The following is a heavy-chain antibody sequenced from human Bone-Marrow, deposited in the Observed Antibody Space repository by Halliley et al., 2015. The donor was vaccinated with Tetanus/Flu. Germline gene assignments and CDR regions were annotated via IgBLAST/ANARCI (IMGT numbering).Heavy chain of an antibody. CDR2: IWYDGSNK. D-gene: IGHD6-13*01. V-gene: IGHV3-33*01. CDR1: GFTFSSYG. Sequence: SLRLSCAASGFTFSSYGMHWVRQAPGKGLEWVAVIWYDGSNKYYADSVKGRFTISRDNSKNTLYLQMNSLRAEDTAVYYCAREGADSSSWNDAFDIWGQGTMVTVSS. CDR3: AREGADSSSWNDAFDI. J-gene: IGHJ3*02.